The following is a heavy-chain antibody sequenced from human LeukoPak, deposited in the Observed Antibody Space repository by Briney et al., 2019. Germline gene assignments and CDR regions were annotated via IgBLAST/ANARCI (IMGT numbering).Heavy chain of an antibody. CDR2: VYYNGNS. J-gene: IGHJ4*02. D-gene: IGHD6-19*01. CDR3: VSTPRGIALAGSDS. V-gene: IGHV4-39*01. CDR1: GGSISTGFHY. Sequence: SETLSLTCTVSGGSISTGFHYWGWIRQPPGRGLEWIGSVYYNGNSRYNPSLKSRLTLSVDTSKNQFSLNLNSVAVADTGIYYCVSTPRGIALAGSDSWGQGTLVSVSS.